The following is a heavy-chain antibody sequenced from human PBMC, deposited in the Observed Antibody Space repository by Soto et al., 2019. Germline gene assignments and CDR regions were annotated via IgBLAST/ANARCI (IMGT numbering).Heavy chain of an antibody. CDR3: AHRLRWRANYGY. CDR1: GFSLTTSGVG. Sequence: QITLKESGPTLVKPTQTLTLTCTFSGFSLTTSGVGVGWIRLPPGKALQWLALIYWNDEKRYSPSLKSRRTIPKDDSRNRVGLTMTNMDLVDTATYYCAHRLRWRANYGYWGQGNLVTLSS. V-gene: IGHV2-5*01. D-gene: IGHD2-15*01. J-gene: IGHJ4*02. CDR2: IYWNDEK.